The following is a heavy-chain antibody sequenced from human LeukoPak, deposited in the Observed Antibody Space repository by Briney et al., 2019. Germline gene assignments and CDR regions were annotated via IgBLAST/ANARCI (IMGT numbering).Heavy chain of an antibody. J-gene: IGHJ4*02. CDR1: GFTFSSYG. CDR2: ISYDGSNK. V-gene: IGHV3-30*18. D-gene: IGHD3-3*01. CDR3: AKPYWGKNGFWSGSLLTFVDY. Sequence: GGSLRLSCAASGFTFSSYGMHWVRQAPGKGLEWVAVISYDGSNKYYADSVKGRFTISRDNSKNTLYLQMNSLRAEDTAVYYCAKPYWGKNGFWSGSLLTFVDYWGQGTLVTVSS.